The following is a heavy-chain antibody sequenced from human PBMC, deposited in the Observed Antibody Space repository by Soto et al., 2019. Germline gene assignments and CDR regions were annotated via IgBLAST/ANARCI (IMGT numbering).Heavy chain of an antibody. CDR1: GGSISSSTFY. CDR2: IYYSGST. D-gene: IGHD4-17*01. Sequence: QLQLQGSGPGLVKPSETLSLTCTVSGGSISSSTFYWGWIRQPPGKGLEWVGSIYYSGSTYYNPSLKSRVTISVDTSKNQFSLKLSSVTAADTAVYYCATSYGYTDYAWFDPWGQGTLVTVSS. J-gene: IGHJ5*02. CDR3: ATSYGYTDYAWFDP. V-gene: IGHV4-39*01.